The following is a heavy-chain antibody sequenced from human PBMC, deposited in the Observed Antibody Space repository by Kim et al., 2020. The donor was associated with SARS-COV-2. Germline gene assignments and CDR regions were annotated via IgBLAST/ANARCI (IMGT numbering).Heavy chain of an antibody. Sequence: GRFTISRDNAKNSLDLQMNSLRAEDTAVYCCARDASGWYVVGAEGGFDYWGQGTLVTVSS. D-gene: IGHD6-19*01. V-gene: IGHV3-11*06. CDR3: ARDASGWYVVGAEGGFDY. J-gene: IGHJ4*02.